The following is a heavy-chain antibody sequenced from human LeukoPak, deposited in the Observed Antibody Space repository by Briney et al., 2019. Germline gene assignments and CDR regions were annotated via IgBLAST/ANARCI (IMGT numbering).Heavy chain of an antibody. V-gene: IGHV1-2*02. D-gene: IGHD2-2*01. Sequence: ASVKVSCKASGYTFTGYYMHWVRQAPGQGLEWMGWINPNSGGTNYAQKFQGRVTMTRDTPISTAYMELSRLRSDDTAVYYCARDIVVVPAAISAVDGYWGQGTLVTVSS. CDR2: INPNSGGT. J-gene: IGHJ4*02. CDR1: GYTFTGYY. CDR3: ARDIVVVPAAISAVDGY.